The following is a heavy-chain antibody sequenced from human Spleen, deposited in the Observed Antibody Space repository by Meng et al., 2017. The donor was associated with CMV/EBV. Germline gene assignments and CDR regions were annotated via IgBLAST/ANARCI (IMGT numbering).Heavy chain of an antibody. J-gene: IGHJ4*02. CDR1: GFTFSSYS. Sequence: GESLKISCAASGFTFSSYSMNWVRQAPGKGLEWVAVISYDRNNKYYADSVKGRFTISRDNSKNTLYLQMNSLRAEDTAVYYCARESWYSSSSLDYWGQGTLVTVSS. D-gene: IGHD6-6*01. V-gene: IGHV3-30*03. CDR3: ARESWYSSSSLDY. CDR2: ISYDRNNK.